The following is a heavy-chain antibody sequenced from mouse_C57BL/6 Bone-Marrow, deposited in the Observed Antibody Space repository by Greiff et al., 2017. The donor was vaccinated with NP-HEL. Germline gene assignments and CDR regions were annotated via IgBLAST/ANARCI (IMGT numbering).Heavy chain of an antibody. V-gene: IGHV7-3*01. Sequence: EVKVVESGGGLVQPGGSLSLSCAASGFTFTDYYMSWVRQPPGKALEWLGFIRNKANGYTTEYSASVKGRFTISRDNSQSILYLQMNALRAEDSATYYCARVGNWDRDWYFDVWGTGTTVTVSS. CDR1: GFTFTDYY. CDR2: IRNKANGYTT. J-gene: IGHJ1*03. CDR3: ARVGNWDRDWYFDV. D-gene: IGHD4-1*01.